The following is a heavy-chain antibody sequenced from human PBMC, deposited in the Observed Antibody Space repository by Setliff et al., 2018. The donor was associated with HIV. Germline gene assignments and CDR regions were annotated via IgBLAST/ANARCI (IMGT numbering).Heavy chain of an antibody. CDR1: GYTFTSYG. J-gene: IGHJ4*02. CDR2: ISAYNGNT. V-gene: IGHV1-18*01. D-gene: IGHD2-15*01. CDR3: ARAYYGYCSGGSCYSGPPDY. Sequence: ASVKVSCKASGYTFTSYGISWVRQAPGQGLEWMGWISAYNGNTNYAQKLQGRVTMTTDTSTSTAYMELRSLRSEDTAVYYCARAYYGYCSGGSCYSGPPDYWGQGTLVTVSS.